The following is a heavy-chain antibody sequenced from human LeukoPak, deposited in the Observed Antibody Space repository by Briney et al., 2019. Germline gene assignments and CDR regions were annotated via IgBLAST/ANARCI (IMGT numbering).Heavy chain of an antibody. CDR2: LGTNGDT. D-gene: IGHD6-6*01. J-gene: IGHJ6*02. CDR1: GFPFSNYD. CDR3: AREWRGIASHYHGMDV. V-gene: IGHV3-13*01. Sequence: PGGPLRLSCVASGFPFSNYDMYWVRQAAGRGLEWVSALGTNGDTYYLGSVRGRFTISRGNGKNSLYLQMNSLRVDDTAVYYCAREWRGIASHYHGMDVWGQGTTVTVSS.